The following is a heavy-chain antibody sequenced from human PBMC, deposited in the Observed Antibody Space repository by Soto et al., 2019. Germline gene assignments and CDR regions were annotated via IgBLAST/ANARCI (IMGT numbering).Heavy chain of an antibody. CDR3: ASVRYCSGGSCCHFDY. V-gene: IGHV4-39*01. CDR2: IYYSGST. D-gene: IGHD2-15*01. Sequence: SETLSLTCTVSGGSISSGGYYWSWIRQHPGKGLEWIGYIYYSGSTYYNPSLKSRVTISVDTSKNQFSLKLSSVTAADTAVYYCASVRYCSGGSCCHFDYWGQGTLVTVSS. CDR1: GGSISSGGYY. J-gene: IGHJ4*02.